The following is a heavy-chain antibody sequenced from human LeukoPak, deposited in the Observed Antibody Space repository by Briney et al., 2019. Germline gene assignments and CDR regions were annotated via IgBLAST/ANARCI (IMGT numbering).Heavy chain of an antibody. Sequence: KPSETLSLTCTVSGGSISSYYWSWIRQPPGKGLGWIGYIYYSGSTNYNPSLKSRVTISVDTSKNQFSLKLSSVTAADTAVYYCARARRYGDYEDWGQGTLVTVSS. V-gene: IGHV4-59*01. CDR3: ARARRYGDYED. D-gene: IGHD4-17*01. CDR1: GGSISSYY. J-gene: IGHJ4*02. CDR2: IYYSGST.